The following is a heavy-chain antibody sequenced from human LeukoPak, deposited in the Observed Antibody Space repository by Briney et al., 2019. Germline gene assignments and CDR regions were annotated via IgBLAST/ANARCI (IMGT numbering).Heavy chain of an antibody. CDR1: GFTFSSYS. CDR2: ISSSSSYI. Sequence: GESLRLSCAASGFTFSSYSMNWVRQAPGKGLEWVSSISSSSSYIYYADSVKGRFTISRDNSKNTLYLQMNSLRAEDTAVYYCAKTYYYDSSGPDAFDIWGQGTMVTVSS. V-gene: IGHV3-21*04. D-gene: IGHD3-22*01. J-gene: IGHJ3*02. CDR3: AKTYYYDSSGPDAFDI.